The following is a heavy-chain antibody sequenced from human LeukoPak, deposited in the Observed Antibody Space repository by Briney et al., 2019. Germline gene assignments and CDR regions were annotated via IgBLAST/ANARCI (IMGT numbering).Heavy chain of an antibody. D-gene: IGHD3-22*01. CDR3: ARVAPSQWLLLPNYFDY. V-gene: IGHV4-59*01. CDR1: GGSISSYY. CDR2: IYYTGST. J-gene: IGHJ4*02. Sequence: PSETPSLTCTVSGGSISSYYWSWIRQPPGKGLEWIGYIYYTGSTKYNSSLKSRVTISVDTSKNQFSLKLSSVTAADTAVYYCARVAPSQWLLLPNYFDYWGQETLVTVSS.